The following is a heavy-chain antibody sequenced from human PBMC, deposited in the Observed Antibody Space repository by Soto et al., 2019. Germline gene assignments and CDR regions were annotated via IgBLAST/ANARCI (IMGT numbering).Heavy chain of an antibody. J-gene: IGHJ4*02. V-gene: IGHV1-69*13. CDR1: GGSFSNYI. D-gene: IGHD6-19*01. CDR3: ARGLFGQQWLVGFDT. Sequence: ASVKVSCKASGGSFSNYIFAWVRQAPGQGLEWMGGTIPMFATAQYAQKLQGRVTITADESTSTVYMDLTSLTSDDTAVYHCARGLFGQQWLVGFDTWGQGTLVTVSS. CDR2: TIPMFATA.